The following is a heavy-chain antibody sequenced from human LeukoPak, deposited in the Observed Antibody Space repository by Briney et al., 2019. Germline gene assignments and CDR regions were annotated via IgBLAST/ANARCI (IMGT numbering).Heavy chain of an antibody. CDR1: GFTFSSYG. V-gene: IGHV3-30*02. CDR2: IRYDGSNK. CDR3: AKGGGYEAQYYYYYLDV. Sequence: GGSLRLSCAASGFTFSSYGMHWVRQAPGKGLEWVAFIRYDGSNKYYADPVKGRFTISRDNSKNTLYLQMKSLRAEDTAVYYCAKGGGYEAQYYYYYLDVWGKGTTVTISS. J-gene: IGHJ6*03. D-gene: IGHD5-12*01.